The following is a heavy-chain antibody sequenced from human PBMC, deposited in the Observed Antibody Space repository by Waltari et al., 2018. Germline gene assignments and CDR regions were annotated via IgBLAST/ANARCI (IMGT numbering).Heavy chain of an antibody. J-gene: IGHJ4*02. D-gene: IGHD3-3*01. Sequence: EVKLLDSGGGLVQPGGSLKLSCIASGFTFEEYAMNWVRQAPGKGLEWVSGITASGGSAYHADSVKGRFTISRDNAKNIPFLEMTSLGVEDTALYYCAKDFGASIQPFDHWGQGTLVSVSS. CDR3: AKDFGASIQPFDH. CDR1: GFTFEEYA. CDR2: ITASGGSA. V-gene: IGHV3-23*01.